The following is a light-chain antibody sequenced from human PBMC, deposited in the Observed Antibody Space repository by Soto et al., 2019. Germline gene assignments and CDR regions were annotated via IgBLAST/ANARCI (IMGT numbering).Light chain of an antibody. V-gene: IGLV2-8*01. CDR3: SSYAGSNNFV. CDR1: SSDVGYYEY. CDR2: EVT. Sequence: QSALTQHPYTSGFPGQSVTISCTGTSSDVGYYEYDSWYPQHPGKAPTLVIYEVTKRPSGVPDRVSASKSGNTASLTVSGLRAEDEADYYCSSYAGSNNFVFGSGTKLTVL. J-gene: IGLJ1*01.